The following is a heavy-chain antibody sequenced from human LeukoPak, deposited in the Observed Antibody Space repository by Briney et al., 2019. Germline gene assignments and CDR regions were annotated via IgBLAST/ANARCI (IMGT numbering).Heavy chain of an antibody. CDR1: GFTFSSYG. J-gene: IGHJ4*02. Sequence: PGGSLRLSCAASGFTFSSYGMHWVRQAPGKGLEWVAFIRYDGSNNYADSVKGRFTISRDNSKNTLYLQMNTLRAEDTAVYYCAKDSPRDSSGWYGSADYWGQGTLVTVSS. D-gene: IGHD6-19*01. CDR3: AKDSPRDSSGWYGSADY. CDR2: IRYDGSN. V-gene: IGHV3-30*02.